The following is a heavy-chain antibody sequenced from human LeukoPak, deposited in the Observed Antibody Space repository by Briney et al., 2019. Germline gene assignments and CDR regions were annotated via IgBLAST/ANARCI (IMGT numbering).Heavy chain of an antibody. Sequence: ASVKVSCKASGYTFTSYYMHWVRQAPGQGLEWMGIINPSGGSTSYAQKFQGRVTMTRDTSPSTVYMELSSLRSEDTAVYYCARDLRELPRADAFDIWGQGTMVTVSS. J-gene: IGHJ3*02. CDR1: GYTFTSYY. CDR2: INPSGGST. D-gene: IGHD1-26*01. V-gene: IGHV1-46*03. CDR3: ARDLRELPRADAFDI.